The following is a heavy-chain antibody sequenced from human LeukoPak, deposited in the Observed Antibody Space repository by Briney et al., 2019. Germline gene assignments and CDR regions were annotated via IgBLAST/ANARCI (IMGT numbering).Heavy chain of an antibody. CDR1: GFTFGDYA. J-gene: IGHJ5*02. Sequence: PGRSLRLSCTASGFTFGDYAMSWVRQAPGKGLEWVGFIRSKAYGGTTEYAASVKGRFTISRDDSKSIAYLQMNSLKTEDTAVYYYTRSYMVRGVMNWFDPWGQGTLVTVSS. CDR2: IRSKAYGGTT. D-gene: IGHD3-10*01. CDR3: TRSYMVRGVMNWFDP. V-gene: IGHV3-49*04.